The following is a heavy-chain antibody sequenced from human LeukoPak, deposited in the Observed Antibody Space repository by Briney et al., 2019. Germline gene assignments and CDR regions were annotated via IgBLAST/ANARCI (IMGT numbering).Heavy chain of an antibody. CDR1: GFTFDDYA. CDR2: ISWNSGSI. CDR3: ARGDRFRYSYADY. V-gene: IGHV3-9*03. D-gene: IGHD5-18*01. J-gene: IGHJ4*02. Sequence: GGSLRLSCAASGFTFDDYAMHWARQAPGKGLEWVSGISWNSGSIGYADSVKGRFTISRDNAKNSLYLQMNSLRAEDMALYYCARGDRFRYSYADYWGQGTLVTVSS.